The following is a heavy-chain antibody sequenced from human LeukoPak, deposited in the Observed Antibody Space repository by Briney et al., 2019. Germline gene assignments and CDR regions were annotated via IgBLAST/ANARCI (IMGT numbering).Heavy chain of an antibody. CDR2: IYTSGST. V-gene: IGHV4-4*07. D-gene: IGHD1-26*01. CDR1: GGSISSYY. CDR3: ARDLGASAFDI. J-gene: IGHJ3*02. Sequence: KSSETLSLTCTVSGGSISSYYWSWIRQPAGKGLEWIGRIYTSGSTTYNPSLKSRVTISVDKSKNQFSLKLSSVTAADTAVYYCARDLGASAFDIWGQGTMVTVSS.